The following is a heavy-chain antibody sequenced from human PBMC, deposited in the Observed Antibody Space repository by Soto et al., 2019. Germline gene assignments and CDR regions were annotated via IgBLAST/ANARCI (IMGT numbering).Heavy chain of an antibody. V-gene: IGHV4-39*01. J-gene: IGHJ1*01. CDR3: ARHTPAITISPH. CDR2: IYYSGST. Sequence: SETLSLACPVSGPSITSICYYWDWFRQPPGKGLEWIGSIYYSGSTYYNPSLKSRVTISVDTSKNQFSLKLSSVTAADTAVYYCARHTPAITISPHWGQGTLVTVS. D-gene: IGHD5-12*01. CDR1: GPSITSICYY.